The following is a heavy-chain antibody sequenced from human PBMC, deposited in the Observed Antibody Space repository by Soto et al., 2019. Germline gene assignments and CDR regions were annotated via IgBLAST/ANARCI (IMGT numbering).Heavy chain of an antibody. CDR1: GGTFSSYA. J-gene: IGHJ3*01. CDR2: IIPIFRTT. D-gene: IGHD3-9*01. CDR3: ARDPDYDILTGFQY. Sequence: QVQLVQSGAEMKKPGSSLKVSCKASGGTFSSYAISWVRQAPGQGLEWMGGIIPIFRTTNYAPKFQGRVTITADESTSTAYMELSSLRSDDTAVYYCARDPDYDILTGFQYWGQGTMVTVSS. V-gene: IGHV1-69*12.